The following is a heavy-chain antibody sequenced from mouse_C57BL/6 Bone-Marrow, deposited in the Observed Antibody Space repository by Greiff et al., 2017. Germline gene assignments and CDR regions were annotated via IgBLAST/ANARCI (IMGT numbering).Heavy chain of an antibody. D-gene: IGHD1-1*01. J-gene: IGHJ2*01. CDR1: GYTFTSYW. Sequence: EVQLQQSGTVLARPGASVKMSCKTSGYTFTSYWLHWVKQRPGQGLEWIGAIYPGNSDTSYNQKFKGKAKLTAVTSASTAYMELSSLTNEDSAVYYCTRSFYYYEYFDYWGQGTTLTVSS. CDR2: IYPGNSDT. V-gene: IGHV1-5*01. CDR3: TRSFYYYEYFDY.